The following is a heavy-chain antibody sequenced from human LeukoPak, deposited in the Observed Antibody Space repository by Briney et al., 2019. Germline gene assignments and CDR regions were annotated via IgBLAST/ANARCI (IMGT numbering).Heavy chain of an antibody. CDR1: SGSISSYY. V-gene: IGHV4-59*01. Sequence: KSSETLSLTCTVSSGSISSYYWSWIRQPPGKGLEWIGYIYYSGSTNYNPSLKSRVTISVDTSKNQFSLKLSSVTAADTAVYYCARGGYSSSSRPFDYWGQGTLVTVSS. D-gene: IGHD6-6*01. CDR3: ARGGYSSSSRPFDY. J-gene: IGHJ4*02. CDR2: IYYSGST.